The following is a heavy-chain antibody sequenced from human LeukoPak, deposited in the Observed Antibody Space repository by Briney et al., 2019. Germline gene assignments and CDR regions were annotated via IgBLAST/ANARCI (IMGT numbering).Heavy chain of an antibody. CDR2: IYYSGST. CDR1: GGSISSSSYY. Sequence: PSETLSLTCTVSGGSISSSSYYWSWIRQPPGKGLEWIGYIYYSGSTNYNPSLKSRVTISVDTSKNQFSLKLSSVTAADTAVYYCARGKVAGTSGYWGQGTLVTVSS. D-gene: IGHD6-19*01. V-gene: IGHV4-61*05. CDR3: ARGKVAGTSGY. J-gene: IGHJ4*02.